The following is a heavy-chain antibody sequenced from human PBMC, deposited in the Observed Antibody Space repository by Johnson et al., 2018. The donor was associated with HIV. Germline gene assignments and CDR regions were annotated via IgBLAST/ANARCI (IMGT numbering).Heavy chain of an antibody. D-gene: IGHD1-26*01. CDR2: IGTGGDT. Sequence: MLLVESGGGLVQPGGSLRLSCAASGFTFTTYDMHWVRQVTGKGLEWVSGIGTGGDTHYPDSVNGRFTISRENAKNSLYLQMNSLRDGDTAVYYCARSRWGSTLGALDIWGQGTMVTVSS. V-gene: IGHV3-13*01. J-gene: IGHJ3*02. CDR3: ARSRWGSTLGALDI. CDR1: GFTFTTYD.